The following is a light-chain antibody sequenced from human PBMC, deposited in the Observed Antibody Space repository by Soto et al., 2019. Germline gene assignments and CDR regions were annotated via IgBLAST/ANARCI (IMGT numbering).Light chain of an antibody. V-gene: IGKV3-15*01. Sequence: EIVMTQSPATLSLSPGERATLSCRASQSVSSRLAWYQQKPGQAPRLLIYDASTRATDVSARFSGSESGTEFTLTISSLQSEDFAVYYCQQYNNWPFTFGGGTKVDIK. CDR1: QSVSSR. J-gene: IGKJ4*01. CDR2: DAS. CDR3: QQYNNWPFT.